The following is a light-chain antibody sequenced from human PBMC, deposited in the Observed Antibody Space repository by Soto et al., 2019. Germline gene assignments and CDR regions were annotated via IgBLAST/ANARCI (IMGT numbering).Light chain of an antibody. J-gene: IGLJ1*01. V-gene: IGLV2-14*03. CDR1: SSDIGDFNY. CDR2: DVS. Sequence: QSALTQPASMSESPGQSITISCTGSSSDIGDFNYVSWYQHHPGKAPKLMIYDVSYRPSGVSHRFSGSKSGNTASLTISGLQAEDEADFCGASYTNNSTYVFGTGTKLTVL. CDR3: ASYTNNSTYV.